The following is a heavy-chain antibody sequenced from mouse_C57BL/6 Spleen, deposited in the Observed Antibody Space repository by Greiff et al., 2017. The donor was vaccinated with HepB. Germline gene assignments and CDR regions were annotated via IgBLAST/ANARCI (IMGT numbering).Heavy chain of an antibody. D-gene: IGHD2-4*01. CDR3: ARDQLRRAMDY. Sequence: VQLQQPGAELVKPGASVKLSCKASGYTFTSYWMHWVKQRPGQGLEWIGMIHPNSGSTNYNEKFKSKATLTVDKSSSTAYMQLSSLTSEDSAVYYCARDQLRRAMDYWGQGTSVTVSS. CDR2: IHPNSGST. CDR1: GYTFTSYW. V-gene: IGHV1-64*01. J-gene: IGHJ4*01.